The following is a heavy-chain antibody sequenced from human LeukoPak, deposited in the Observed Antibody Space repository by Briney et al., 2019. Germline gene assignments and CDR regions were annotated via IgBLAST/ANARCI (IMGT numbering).Heavy chain of an antibody. CDR2: IASDGSHT. V-gene: IGHV3-30-3*01. Sequence: GGSLRLSCAASGFTFSTYFMHWVRQAPGKGLEWVADIASDGSHTFYVESVKGRFTISRDNSKNTLYLQMNSLRAEDTAVYFCARAYGGNLDYWGQGTLVTVSS. CDR3: ARAYGGNLDY. D-gene: IGHD4-23*01. J-gene: IGHJ4*02. CDR1: GFTFSTYF.